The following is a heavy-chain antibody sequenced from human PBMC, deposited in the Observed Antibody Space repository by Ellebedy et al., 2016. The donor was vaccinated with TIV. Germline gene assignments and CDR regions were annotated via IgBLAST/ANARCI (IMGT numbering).Heavy chain of an antibody. CDR3: AKRQAYGDYEYAFDV. CDR2: IHPSGST. D-gene: IGHD4-17*01. J-gene: IGHJ3*01. CDR1: GGSIISTNW. Sequence: MPSETLSLTCAVSGGSIISTNWWSWVRQPPGKGLEWIGEIHPSGSTSYNPSLDSRVTISADRAKNQFSLKVTSVTAADTAVYHCAKRQAYGDYEYAFDVWGQGTMVTVSS. V-gene: IGHV4-4*02.